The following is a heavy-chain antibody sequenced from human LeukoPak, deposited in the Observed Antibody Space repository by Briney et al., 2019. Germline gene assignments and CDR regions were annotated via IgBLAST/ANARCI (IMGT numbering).Heavy chain of an antibody. CDR2: INAGNGNT. CDR3: ARDPADCSGGSCYFDY. D-gene: IGHD2-15*01. J-gene: IGHJ4*02. CDR1: GYTFTSYA. Sequence: ASVKVSCKASGYTFTSYAMHWVRQAPGQRLEWMGWINAGNGNTKYSQKFQGRVTITRDTSASTAYMELSSLRSEDTAVYYCARDPADCSGGSCYFDYWGQGTLVTVSS. V-gene: IGHV1-3*01.